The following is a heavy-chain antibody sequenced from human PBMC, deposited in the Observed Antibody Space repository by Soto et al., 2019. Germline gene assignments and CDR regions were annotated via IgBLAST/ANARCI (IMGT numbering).Heavy chain of an antibody. D-gene: IGHD4-4*01. CDR3: AKAGTDGYYSNYPIYYYYYMDV. CDR2: ISYDGSNK. CDR1: GFTFSSYG. V-gene: IGHV3-30*18. Sequence: QVQLVESGGGVVQPGRSLRLSCAASGFTFSSYGMHWVRQAPGKGLEWVAVISYDGSNKYYADSVKGRFTISRDNSKNTLYLQMNSLRAEDTAVYYCAKAGTDGYYSNYPIYYYYYMDVWGKGTTVTVSS. J-gene: IGHJ6*03.